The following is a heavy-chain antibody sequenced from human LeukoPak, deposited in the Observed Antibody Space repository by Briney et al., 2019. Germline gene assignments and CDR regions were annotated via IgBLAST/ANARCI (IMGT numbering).Heavy chain of an antibody. CDR3: AREFGSSWAFKYYYYMDV. V-gene: IGHV4-34*01. D-gene: IGHD6-13*01. CDR2: INHSGST. Sequence: SETLSLTCAVYGGSFSGYYWSWIRQPPGKGLEWIGEINHSGSTNYNPSLKSRVTISVDTSKNQFSLKLSSVTAADTAVYYCAREFGSSWAFKYYYYMDVWGKGTTVTVSS. CDR1: GGSFSGYY. J-gene: IGHJ6*03.